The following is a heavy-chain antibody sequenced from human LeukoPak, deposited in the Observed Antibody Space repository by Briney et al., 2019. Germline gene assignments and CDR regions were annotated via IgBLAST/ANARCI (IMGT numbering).Heavy chain of an antibody. D-gene: IGHD1-26*01. V-gene: IGHV6-1*01. J-gene: IGHJ4*02. CDR2: TYYRSKWFH. Sequence: SQTLSLTCAISGDSVSGASAAWNWTRQSPTRGLEWLGRTYYRSKWFHDYAVSVESRITINPDISKNQFSLQLNSVTPEDTAVYYCASSGSYYVVYFDYWGQGTLVTVSS. CDR1: GDSVSGASAA. CDR3: ASSGSYYVVYFDY.